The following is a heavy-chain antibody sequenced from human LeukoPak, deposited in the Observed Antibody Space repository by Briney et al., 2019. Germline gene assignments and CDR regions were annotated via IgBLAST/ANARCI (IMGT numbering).Heavy chain of an antibody. CDR1: GGSFSGYY. D-gene: IGHD6-13*01. CDR3: ARDLLIAAAGTPA. Sequence: SETLSPTCAVYGGSFSGYYWSWIRQPPGKGLEWMGEINHSGSTNYNPSLKRRVTISVDTSKNQFSLKLSSVTAADTAVYYCARDLLIAAAGTPAWGQGTLVTVSS. V-gene: IGHV4-34*01. J-gene: IGHJ5*02. CDR2: INHSGST.